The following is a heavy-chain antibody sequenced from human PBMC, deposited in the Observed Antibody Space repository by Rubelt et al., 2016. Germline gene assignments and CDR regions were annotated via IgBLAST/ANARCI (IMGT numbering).Heavy chain of an antibody. D-gene: IGHD3-22*01. CDR2: IVESGVRT. V-gene: IGHV3-23*01. CDR1: GFTFSSYA. J-gene: IGHJ4*02. CDR3: AKKIRYYYDGSGYYYFDY. Sequence: GKPGGSLRLSCLASGFTFSSYAMSWVRQAPGKGLEWVSSIVESGVRTDYADSVKGRFTISRDNSRSALYLQMNSLRADDTAVYYCAKKIRYYYDGSGYYYFDYWGQGNLVTVSS.